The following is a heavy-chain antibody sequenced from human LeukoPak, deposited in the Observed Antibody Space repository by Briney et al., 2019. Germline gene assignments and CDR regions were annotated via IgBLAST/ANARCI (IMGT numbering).Heavy chain of an antibody. J-gene: IGHJ1*01. CDR1: GFTFSRYK. Sequence: GRSPRLSCAASGFTFSRYKMNWVRQAPGKGLQWVANIKTDGSEKYYVDSVKGRFTISRDNAKNSLYLQMNSLRAEDTAVYYCATYSSLNRREFQYWGQGTLLTVSS. CDR2: IKTDGSEK. CDR3: ATYSSLNRREFQY. D-gene: IGHD3-22*01. V-gene: IGHV3-7*01.